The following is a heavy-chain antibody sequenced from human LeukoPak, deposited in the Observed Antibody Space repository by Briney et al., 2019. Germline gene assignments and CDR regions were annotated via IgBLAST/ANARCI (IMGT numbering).Heavy chain of an antibody. V-gene: IGHV3-7*01. D-gene: IGHD3-10*01. CDR1: GFTFTSSW. CDR3: ASQGDLEWFGELPFDY. CDR2: IKQDGSEK. Sequence: GGSLRLPCAASGFTFTSSWMNWVRQAPGKGLEWVANIKQDGSEKYYVDSVKGRFTISRDNAKNSLYLQMNSLRAEDTAVYYCASQGDLEWFGELPFDYWGQGTLVTVSS. J-gene: IGHJ4*02.